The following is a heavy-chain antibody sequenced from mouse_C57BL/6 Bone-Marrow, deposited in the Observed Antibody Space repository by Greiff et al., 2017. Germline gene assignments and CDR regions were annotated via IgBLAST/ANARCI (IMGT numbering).Heavy chain of an antibody. V-gene: IGHV1-54*01. Sequence: QVQLQQSGAGLVRPGTSVKVSCKASGYAFTNYLIEWVKQRPGQGLEWIGVINPGSGGTNYNEKFKGKATLTADKSSSTAYMQLSSLTSEDSAVYFCARAALTVFDYWGQGTTLTVSS. J-gene: IGHJ2*01. CDR3: ARAALTVFDY. D-gene: IGHD4-1*01. CDR1: GYAFTNYL. CDR2: INPGSGGT.